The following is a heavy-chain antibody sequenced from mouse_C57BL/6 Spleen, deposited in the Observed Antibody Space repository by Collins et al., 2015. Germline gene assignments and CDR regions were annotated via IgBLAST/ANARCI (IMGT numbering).Heavy chain of an antibody. CDR3: ARDFGLNYYGSSYGDWYFDV. CDR2: IDPETGGT. Sequence: GRPGASVTLSCEASGYTFTDYEMHWVKQTPVHGLEWIGAIDPETGGTAYNQKFKGEAILTADKSSTTAYMELRSLTSEDSAVYYCARDFGLNYYGSSYGDWYFDVWGTGTTVTVSS. CDR1: GYTFTDYE. J-gene: IGHJ1*03. V-gene: IGHV1-15*01. D-gene: IGHD1-1*01.